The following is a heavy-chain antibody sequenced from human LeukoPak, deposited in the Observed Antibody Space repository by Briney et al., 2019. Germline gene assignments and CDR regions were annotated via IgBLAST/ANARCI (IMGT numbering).Heavy chain of an antibody. CDR2: IYSGGST. CDR1: GFTVSSNY. Sequence: GGSLRLSCAASGFTVSSNYMSWVRQAPGKGRECVSVIYSGGSTYYADSVKGRFTISRDNSKNTLYLQMNSLRAEDTAVYYCARDTGYDSSGYYYRGIDYWGQGTLVTVSS. CDR3: ARDTGYDSSGYYYRGIDY. V-gene: IGHV3-53*01. D-gene: IGHD3-22*01. J-gene: IGHJ4*02.